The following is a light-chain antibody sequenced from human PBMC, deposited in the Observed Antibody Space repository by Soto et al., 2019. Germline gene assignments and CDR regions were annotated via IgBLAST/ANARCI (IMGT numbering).Light chain of an antibody. CDR1: SGHSNYA. Sequence: QSVLTQSPSASASLGASVKLTCTLSSGHSNYAIAWHQQQPEKGPRYLMRVNSDGSHNKGDGIPDRFSGSSSGAERYLIISGLQSEDEAEYYCQTWGTGIVVFGGGTKLTVL. CDR2: VNSDGSH. CDR3: QTWGTGIVV. J-gene: IGLJ3*02. V-gene: IGLV4-69*01.